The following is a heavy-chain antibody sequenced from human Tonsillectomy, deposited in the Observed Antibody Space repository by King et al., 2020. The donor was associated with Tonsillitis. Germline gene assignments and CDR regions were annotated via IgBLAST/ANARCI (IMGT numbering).Heavy chain of an antibody. CDR3: VRGGPHQPEGGYDGDDY. J-gene: IGHJ4*02. Sequence: QLVQSGSELKKPGASVKVSCKASGYTFTNYDINWVRQAPGQGLEWMGWIITNTGNPTYAQGFTGRFVFSLDTSVRTAYLQISSLKAEDTAVYYCVRGGPHQPEGGYDGDDYWVQGTLVTVSS. D-gene: IGHD5-12*01. CDR2: IITNTGNP. V-gene: IGHV7-4-1*02. CDR1: GYTFTNYD.